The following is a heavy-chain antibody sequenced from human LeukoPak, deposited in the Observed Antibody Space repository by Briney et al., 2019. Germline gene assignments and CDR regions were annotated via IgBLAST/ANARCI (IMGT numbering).Heavy chain of an antibody. V-gene: IGHV4-61*02. CDR1: GGSISSGSYY. J-gene: IGHJ3*02. D-gene: IGHD1-1*01. CDR3: ARGWASLDDAFDI. CDR2: IYTSGST. Sequence: SETLSLTCTVSGGSISSGSYYWSWIRQPAAKGLEWIGRIYTSGSTNYNPSLKSRVTISVDTSKNQFSLKLSSVTAADTAVYYCARGWASLDDAFDIWGQGTMVTVSS.